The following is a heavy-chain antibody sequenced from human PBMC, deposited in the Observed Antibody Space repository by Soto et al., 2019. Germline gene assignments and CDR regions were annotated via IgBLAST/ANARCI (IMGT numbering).Heavy chain of an antibody. CDR3: ARLNGYCVSTNCHGYYGMDV. Sequence: SETLSLTCAVYGGSFSGYYWTWIRQPPGTGLEWIGAINHSENTNYNPSLKSRVTISVDTSKNEFSLRLSSVTAADTAVYYCARLNGYCVSTNCHGYYGMDVWGQGTTVTVS. V-gene: IGHV4-34*01. J-gene: IGHJ6*02. CDR1: GGSFSGYY. D-gene: IGHD2-2*03. CDR2: INHSENT.